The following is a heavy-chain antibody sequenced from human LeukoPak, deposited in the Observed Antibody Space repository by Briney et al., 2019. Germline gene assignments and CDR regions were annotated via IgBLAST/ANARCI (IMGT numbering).Heavy chain of an antibody. CDR1: GYTFSRHY. D-gene: IGHD6-19*01. CDR3: ARGLESSGWYGMDV. V-gene: IGHV1-46*01. CDR2: INTSGATT. J-gene: IGHJ6*02. Sequence: WASVKVSCKTSGYTFSRHYIHWVRQAPGQGLEWLGIINTSGATTRYGQNFKGRVTATRDTSTSTVYMEMSSLNSEDTAAYHCARGLESSGWYGMDVWGQGTTIIVSS.